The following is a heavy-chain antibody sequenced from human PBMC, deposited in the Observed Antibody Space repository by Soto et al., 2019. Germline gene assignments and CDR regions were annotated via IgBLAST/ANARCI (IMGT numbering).Heavy chain of an antibody. D-gene: IGHD3-22*01. CDR2: INPNSGGT. CDR1: GYTFTGYY. Sequence: ASVKVSCKASGYTFTGYYMHWVRQAPGQGLEWMGWINPNSGGTNYAQKFQGWVTMTRDTSISTAYMELSSLRSEDTAVYYCAREKNWYYYDSSGYYLDYWGQGTLVTVSS. J-gene: IGHJ4*02. V-gene: IGHV1-2*04. CDR3: AREKNWYYYDSSGYYLDY.